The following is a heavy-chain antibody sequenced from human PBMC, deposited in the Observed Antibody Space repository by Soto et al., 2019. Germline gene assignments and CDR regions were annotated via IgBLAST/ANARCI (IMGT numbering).Heavy chain of an antibody. J-gene: IGHJ6*02. CDR3: ARNLQLFDWMGFYGMDV. V-gene: IGHV3-30*04. Sequence: QVQLEESGGGVVQPGRSLRLSCVASGFIFSTYAMYWVRQAPGKGLEWVTFISYEGSKKDYADSVKGRFTISRDNSKNTVYLQMNRLRPEDTAVYYCARNLQLFDWMGFYGMDVWGHGTTVTVSS. CDR2: ISYEGSKK. D-gene: IGHD3-9*01. CDR1: GFIFSTYA.